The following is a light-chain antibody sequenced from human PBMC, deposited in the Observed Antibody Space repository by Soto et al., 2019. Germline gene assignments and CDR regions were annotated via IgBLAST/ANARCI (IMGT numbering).Light chain of an antibody. CDR3: HQHGGSPET. V-gene: IGKV3-20*01. CDR1: RSVNNNY. Sequence: EIVLTQSPGTLSLYPGERATLSCRASRSVNNNYLAWYQQKPGQAPRLLIFGASSRATSIPDRFIGSGSGTEFIPTISRXEPDDFAIYHCHQHGGSPETFGQGTKVDIK. CDR2: GAS. J-gene: IGKJ1*01.